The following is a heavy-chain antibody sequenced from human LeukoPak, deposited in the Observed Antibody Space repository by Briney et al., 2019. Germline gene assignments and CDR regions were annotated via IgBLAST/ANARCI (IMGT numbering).Heavy chain of an antibody. J-gene: IGHJ3*02. CDR2: LYHSGST. V-gene: IGHV4-38-2*02. D-gene: IGHD6-19*01. Sequence: SETLSLTCTVSGYSISSGYYWGWIRQPPGKGLEWIGSLYHSGSTYFNPSLKSRVTISVDTSKNQFSLKLSSVTAADTAVCYCARHAVGYSSGWYRGAFDIWAKGQWSPSPQ. CDR1: GYSISSGYY. CDR3: ARHAVGYSSGWYRGAFDI.